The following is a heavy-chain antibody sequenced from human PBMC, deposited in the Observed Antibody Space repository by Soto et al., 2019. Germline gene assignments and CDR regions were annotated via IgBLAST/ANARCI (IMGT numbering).Heavy chain of an antibody. D-gene: IGHD6-19*01. J-gene: IGHJ5*02. V-gene: IGHV1-3*01. CDR1: GYTYISYS. Sequence: ASVNVSCKASGYTYISYSMHWVRQAPGQRLEWMGWINVGNGNTKYSQNFQGRVTINQDTSASTAYMELSSLTSEDTAVYYCAREKWGSGSRWLDPCGQGTLVIVSS. CDR2: INVGNGNT. CDR3: AREKWGSGSRWLDP.